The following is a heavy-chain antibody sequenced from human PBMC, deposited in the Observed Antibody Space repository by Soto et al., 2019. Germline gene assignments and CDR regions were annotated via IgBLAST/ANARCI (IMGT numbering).Heavy chain of an antibody. D-gene: IGHD2-2*01. CDR2: ISSSGAGT. CDR1: GFTFSSYA. J-gene: IGHJ3*02. CDR3: AKDKSCSTTTCHGNDFES. V-gene: IGHV3-23*01. Sequence: EVQLLESGGGLVQPGGSLRLSCAASGFTFSSYALSWVRQAPGKGLEWVSAISSSGAGTYYADSVKGRFTISRDNSKNTLLLKMNTLIAEDTVVYFCAKDKSCSTTTCHGNDFESWGQGPRVTVSS.